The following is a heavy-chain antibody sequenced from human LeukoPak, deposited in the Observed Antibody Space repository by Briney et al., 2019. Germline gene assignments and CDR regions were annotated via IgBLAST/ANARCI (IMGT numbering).Heavy chain of an antibody. V-gene: IGHV1-46*03. J-gene: IGHJ1*01. CDR1: GYTFTSYY. Sequence: ASVKVSCKASGYTFTSYYMHWARQAPGQGLEWMGIINPSGGATRYAQKFQGRVTMTRDTSTSTVYMELSSLRSEDTALYYCARGGGITMPRGVPRSAEYFQHWGQGTLVTVSS. CDR2: INPSGGAT. D-gene: IGHD3-10*01. CDR3: ARGGGITMPRGVPRSAEYFQH.